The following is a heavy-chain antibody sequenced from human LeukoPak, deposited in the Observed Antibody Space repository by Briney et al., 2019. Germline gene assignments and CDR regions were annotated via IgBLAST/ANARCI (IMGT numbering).Heavy chain of an antibody. D-gene: IGHD4-17*01. CDR3: AKNYGDSNWFDP. J-gene: IGHJ5*02. CDR2: TYYRSNWFN. CDR1: GDSVSSNSAA. Sequence: PSQTLSLTCAISGDSVSSNSAAWNWIRQSPSRGLEWLGMTYYRSNWFNDFALSVKSRITINPDTSKNQFSLQLNSVTPEDTAVYYCAKNYGDSNWFDPWGQGTLVTVLS. V-gene: IGHV6-1*01.